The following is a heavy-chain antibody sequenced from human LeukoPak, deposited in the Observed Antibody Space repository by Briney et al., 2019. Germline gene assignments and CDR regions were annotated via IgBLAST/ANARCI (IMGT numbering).Heavy chain of an antibody. CDR3: ARGRPHGNDY. D-gene: IGHD4-23*01. Sequence: GGSLRLSCTASGFTFSRHWISWVRQAPGKGLVWVSRIASDGSSTTYADSVKGRFSISRDNAKNTLYLQMNSLRVEDTAVYYCARGRPHGNDYWGQGTLVTVSS. V-gene: IGHV3-74*01. CDR2: IASDGSST. CDR1: GFTFSRHW. J-gene: IGHJ4*02.